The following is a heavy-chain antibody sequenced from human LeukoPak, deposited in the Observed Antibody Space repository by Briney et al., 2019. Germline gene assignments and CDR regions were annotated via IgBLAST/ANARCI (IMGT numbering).Heavy chain of an antibody. Sequence: SETLSLTCTVSGGSISSSSYYWGWIRQPPGKGLEWIGRIYTSGSTDHSPSHKSRVTISVDTSKNQFSLKLSSVTAADTAVYYCARGAQGWFHPWGQGILVTVSS. CDR3: ARGAQGWFHP. CDR2: IYTSGST. J-gene: IGHJ5*02. V-gene: IGHV4-39*07. CDR1: GGSISSSSYY.